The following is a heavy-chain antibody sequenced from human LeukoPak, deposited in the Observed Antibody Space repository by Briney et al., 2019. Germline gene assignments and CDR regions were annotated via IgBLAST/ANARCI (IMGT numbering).Heavy chain of an antibody. D-gene: IGHD3-3*01. V-gene: IGHV3-23*01. CDR2: LIGSGDSI. CDR1: GFTFSRYA. Sequence: GGSLRLSCAASGFTFSRYAMSWVRQAPGKGLEWISGLIGSGDSIYYADSVKGRFTISRDNAKNPLYLQMNSLRAEDTAVYYCARDLLEARRGIFDYWGQGNLVTVSS. CDR3: ARDLLEARRGIFDY. J-gene: IGHJ4*02.